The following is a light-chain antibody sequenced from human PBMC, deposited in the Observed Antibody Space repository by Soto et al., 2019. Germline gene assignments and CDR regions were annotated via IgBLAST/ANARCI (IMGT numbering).Light chain of an antibody. Sequence: QSALTQPASVSGSPGQSLTISCTGTSSDVGGYNYVSWYQQHPGKAPKLMIYDVTSRPSGVSNRFSGSKSDNMASLTISGLQAEDEAEDYCSSYTSTSTLVVFGGGTKLTV. CDR1: SSDVGGYNY. J-gene: IGLJ2*01. CDR2: DVT. V-gene: IGLV2-14*01. CDR3: SSYTSTSTLVV.